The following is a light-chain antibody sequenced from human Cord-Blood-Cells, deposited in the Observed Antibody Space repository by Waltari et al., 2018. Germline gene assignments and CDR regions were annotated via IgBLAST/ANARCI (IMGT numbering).Light chain of an antibody. CDR3: QQCYRTPRT. J-gene: IGKJ1*01. CDR2: AAS. V-gene: IGKV1-39*01. CDR1: QSISSY. Sequence: DIQMTQSPSSLSASVGDRVTITCRASQSISSYLNWYQQKPGKAPKLLIYAASSLQSGVPSRFSRSGSRTDFTLTSSSLQPEDIATYYCQQCYRTPRTFGQGTKVESK.